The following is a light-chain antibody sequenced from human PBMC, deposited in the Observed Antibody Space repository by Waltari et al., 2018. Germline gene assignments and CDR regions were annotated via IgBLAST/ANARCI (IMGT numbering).Light chain of an antibody. V-gene: IGKV3-15*01. J-gene: IGKJ4*01. CDR1: QSIHDN. CDR2: GAS. Sequence: EIVMTQSPASLSVSQGERVTLYCRASQSIHDNLAWYQQKPGQAPRLLIFGASTRATGIPARFRGSGSGAEFTLTIPSLQSEDCAVYYCQQYNVWPPLTFGGGTKVEIK. CDR3: QQYNVWPPLT.